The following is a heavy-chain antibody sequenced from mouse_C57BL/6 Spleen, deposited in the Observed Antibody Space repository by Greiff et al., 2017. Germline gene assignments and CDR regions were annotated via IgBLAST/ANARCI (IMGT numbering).Heavy chain of an antibody. CDR1: GYTFTSYW. V-gene: IGHV1-53*01. CDR2: INPSNGGT. CDR3: ERGGGSSGYVDAY. D-gene: IGHD3-2*02. Sequence: VQLQQSGTELVKPGASVKLSCKASGYTFTSYWMHWVKQRPGQGLEWIGNINPSNGGTNYNEKFKSKATLTVDKSSSTAYMQLSSLTSEDSAVYYGERGGGSSGYVDAYWGQGTLVTVSA. J-gene: IGHJ3*01.